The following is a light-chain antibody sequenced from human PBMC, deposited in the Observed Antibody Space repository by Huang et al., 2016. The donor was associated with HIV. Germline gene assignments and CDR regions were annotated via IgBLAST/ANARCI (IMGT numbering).Light chain of an antibody. V-gene: IGKV3-15*01. CDR3: QQYNNWPWT. J-gene: IGKJ1*01. CDR1: QSVSND. Sequence: EIVMTQSPATLSVSPGERATLYCRASQSVSNDLAWYQQKPGQPPRLLDYGASNRATGVQAGFSGSGSGTEFTLTMSSLQSEDFAVYYCQQYNNWPWTFGPGTKVDFK. CDR2: GAS.